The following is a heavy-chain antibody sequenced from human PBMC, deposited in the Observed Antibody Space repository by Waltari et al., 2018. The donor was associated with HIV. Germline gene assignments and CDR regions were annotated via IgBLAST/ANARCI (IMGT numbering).Heavy chain of an antibody. CDR3: ARQRTQQWGGSY. D-gene: IGHD1-26*01. CDR2: IYYSGST. V-gene: IGHV4-39*01. Sequence: QLQLQESGPGLVKPSETPSLTCTVSGGSISSSSYYWGWIRQPPGKGREWIGSIYYSGSTYYNPSLKSRVTISVDTSKNQFSLKLSSVTAADTAVYYCARQRTQQWGGSYWGQGTLVTVSS. CDR1: GGSISSSSYY. J-gene: IGHJ4*02.